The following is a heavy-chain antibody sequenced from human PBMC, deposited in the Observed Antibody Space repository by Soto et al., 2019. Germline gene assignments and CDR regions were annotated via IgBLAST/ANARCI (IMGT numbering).Heavy chain of an antibody. J-gene: IGHJ4*02. CDR3: AREEGSGCFDY. D-gene: IGHD6-19*01. Sequence: QVQLVESGGGVVQPGRSLRLSCAASGFTFSSYGMHWVRQAPGKGLEWVAVIWYDGSNKYYADSVKGRFTISRDNSKNTLYPQTNSLRAEDTAVYYCAREEGSGCFDYWGQGTLVAVAS. CDR2: IWYDGSNK. V-gene: IGHV3-33*01. CDR1: GFTFSSYG.